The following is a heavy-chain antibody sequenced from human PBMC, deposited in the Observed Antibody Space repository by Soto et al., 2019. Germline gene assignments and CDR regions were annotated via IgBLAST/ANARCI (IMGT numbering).Heavy chain of an antibody. D-gene: IGHD5-12*01. CDR3: ARDYGRDGYNYVPSYYYYGMYF. V-gene: IGHV3-33*01. Sequence: GSLRLSCAASGFTFSSYGMHWVRQAPGKGLEWVAVIWYDGSNKYYADSVKGRFTISRDNSKNTLYLQMNSLRAEDTAVYYCARDYGRDGYNYVPSYYYYGMYFWGQGTTVTVSS. J-gene: IGHJ6*02. CDR2: IWYDGSNK. CDR1: GFTFSSYG.